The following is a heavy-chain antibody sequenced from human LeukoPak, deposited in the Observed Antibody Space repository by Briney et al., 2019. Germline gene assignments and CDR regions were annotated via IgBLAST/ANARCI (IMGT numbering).Heavy chain of an antibody. CDR2: INHSGST. V-gene: IGHV4-34*01. CDR3: ARGGPIVVVPAAISFDY. D-gene: IGHD2-2*01. Sequence: PSETLSLTCAVYVGSFSGYYWSWLRQPPGKGLEWIGEINHSGSTNYNPSLKSRVTISVDTSKNQFSLKLSSVTAADTAVYYCARGGPIVVVPAAISFDYWGQGTLVTVSS. J-gene: IGHJ4*02. CDR1: VGSFSGYY.